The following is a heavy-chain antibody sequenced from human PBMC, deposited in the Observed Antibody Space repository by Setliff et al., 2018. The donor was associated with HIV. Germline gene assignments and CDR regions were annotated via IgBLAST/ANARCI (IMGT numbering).Heavy chain of an antibody. CDR3: ARGPPFAY. CDR2: INYSGTT. V-gene: IGHV4-39*07. Sequence: PSETLSLTCTVSGGSSIGQGFASTWIRQSPGKGLEWIGIINYSGTTYYNPSLKSRVTISVATSKNQLSLKLTSVTADDTAIYYCARGPPFAYWGQGLLVTVSS. CDR1: GGSSIGQGFA. J-gene: IGHJ4*02.